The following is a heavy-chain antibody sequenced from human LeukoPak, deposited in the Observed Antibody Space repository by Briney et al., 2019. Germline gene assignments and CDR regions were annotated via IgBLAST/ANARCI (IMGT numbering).Heavy chain of an antibody. CDR1: GYTFISYG. CDR2: ISAYNGNT. Sequence: ASVKVSCKACGYTFISYGISWLRQAPGQGLEWMGWISAYNGNTNYAQKLQGRVTMTTDTSTSTAYMELRSLRSDDTAVYYCARKPDATAEYFQHWGQGTLVTVSS. V-gene: IGHV1-18*01. J-gene: IGHJ1*01. CDR3: ARKPDATAEYFQH. D-gene: IGHD2-15*01.